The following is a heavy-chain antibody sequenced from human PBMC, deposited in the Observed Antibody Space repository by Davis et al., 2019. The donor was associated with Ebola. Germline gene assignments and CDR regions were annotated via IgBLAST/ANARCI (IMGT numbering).Heavy chain of an antibody. V-gene: IGHV4-31*03. J-gene: IGHJ6*02. CDR3: ARGDYYYYGSGSPYYYYGMDV. D-gene: IGHD3-10*01. CDR1: GGSISSGGYY. Sequence: SETLSLTCTVSGGSISSGGYYWSWIRQHPGKGLEWIGYIYYSGSTYYNPSLKSRVTISVDTSKNQFSLKLSSVTAAETAVYYCARGDYYYYGSGSPYYYYGMDVWGQGTTVTDSS. CDR2: IYYSGST.